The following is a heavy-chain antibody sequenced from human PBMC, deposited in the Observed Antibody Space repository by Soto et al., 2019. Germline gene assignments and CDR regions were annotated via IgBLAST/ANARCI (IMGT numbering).Heavy chain of an antibody. CDR2: ISSSGSTI. D-gene: IGHD4-4*01. J-gene: IGHJ5*02. V-gene: IGHV3-11*01. Sequence: GGSLRPSCAASGFTFSDYYMGWIRQAPGKGLEWVSYISSSGSTIYYADSVKGRFTIPRDDAKNSLYLQMNSLRAEDTAVYYCAGTTVTLWGDPNWVDPWGQGTLVTVSS. CDR1: GFTFSDYY. CDR3: AGTTVTLWGDPNWVDP.